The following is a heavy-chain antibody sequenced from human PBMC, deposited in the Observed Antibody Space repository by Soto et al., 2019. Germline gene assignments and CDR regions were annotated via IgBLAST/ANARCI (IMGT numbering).Heavy chain of an antibody. Sequence: SLRLSCATSGFTFNSYGMNWVRQAPGKGLEWVSSISASRTYIYYADSVKGRFTISRDSAKNSLYLQMNSLRAEDTAVYYCARAYYYDPPGAFDIWGQGTMVTVSS. CDR1: GFTFNSYG. CDR3: ARAYYYDPPGAFDI. CDR2: ISASRTYI. J-gene: IGHJ3*02. D-gene: IGHD3-22*01. V-gene: IGHV3-21*06.